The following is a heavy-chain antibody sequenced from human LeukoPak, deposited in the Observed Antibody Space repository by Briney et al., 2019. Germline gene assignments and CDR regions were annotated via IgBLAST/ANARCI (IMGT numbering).Heavy chain of an antibody. Sequence: GGSLRLSCAVSRFAFSTYAMTWVRQAPGQGLEYVSTISSDGADTYYADSVKGRFTISRDNSKNTLYLQMTSPRVEDTAVYYCANYRKPQGLDYWGQGTLVTVSS. CDR3: ANYRKPQGLDY. D-gene: IGHD1-14*01. J-gene: IGHJ4*02. CDR2: ISSDGADT. V-gene: IGHV3-23*01. CDR1: RFAFSTYA.